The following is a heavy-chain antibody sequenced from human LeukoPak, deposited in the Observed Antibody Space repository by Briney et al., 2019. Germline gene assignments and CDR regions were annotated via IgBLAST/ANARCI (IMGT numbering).Heavy chain of an antibody. CDR1: GFTFRSYG. D-gene: IGHD4-4*01. V-gene: IGHV3-33*01. CDR2: IWYDGSNK. J-gene: IGHJ4*02. CDR3: ARVDGSVTTGFDY. Sequence: PVMSLRLSCEASGFTFRSYGMHWVRQAPGKGLEWVAVIWYDGSNKYYAGSVKGRFTISRDNSKNTLYLQMNSLRAEDTAVYYCARVDGSVTTGFDYWGQGILVTVSS.